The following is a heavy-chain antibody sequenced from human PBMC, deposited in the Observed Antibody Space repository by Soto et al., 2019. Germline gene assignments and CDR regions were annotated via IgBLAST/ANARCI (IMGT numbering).Heavy chain of an antibody. J-gene: IGHJ6*02. V-gene: IGHV1-46*01. CDR1: GYTFTSYY. D-gene: IGHD2-2*01. CDR2: IKPSGGST. CDR3: ARDSLPDFVVVPAANNYYYYGMDV. Sequence: ASVKVSCKASGYTFTSYYMHWVRQAPGQGLEWVGIIKPSGGSTSYAQKFQGRDTMNRDTSTSTVYIELSSLRSEDTAVYYCARDSLPDFVVVPAANNYYYYGMDVWGQGTTVTVSS.